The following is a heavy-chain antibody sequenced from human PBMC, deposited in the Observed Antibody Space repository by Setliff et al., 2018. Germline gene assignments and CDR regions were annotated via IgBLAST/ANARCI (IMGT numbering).Heavy chain of an antibody. J-gene: IGHJ1*01. Sequence: ETLSLTCTVSGDFIRDYYWNWIRQSPGKGLEWIGYIYYRGTTNYNSSLKSRVTISIDMSKNQFSLKLSSATAADTAVYYCALSSSWFKDFQHWGQGTLVTVSS. D-gene: IGHD6-13*01. V-gene: IGHV4-59*01. CDR2: IYYRGTT. CDR1: GDFIRDYY. CDR3: ALSSSWFKDFQH.